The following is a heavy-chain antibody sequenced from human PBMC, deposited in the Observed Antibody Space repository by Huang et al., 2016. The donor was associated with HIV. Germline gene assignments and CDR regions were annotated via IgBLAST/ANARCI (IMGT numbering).Heavy chain of an antibody. V-gene: IGHV4-59*11. CDR1: GGSISTHY. J-gene: IGHJ4*02. Sequence: QVQLQESGPGLVKPSETLSLTCTVSGGSISTHYWSWIRQPPGKGLAWMGSIDYSGSTNDSPSLKSRVTILLDTSKNQFSLRVNSVTAADTAMYYCARDHHDFWRGYRRMYFFDHWGQGTLVTVSS. CDR2: IDYSGST. D-gene: IGHD3-3*01. CDR3: ARDHHDFWRGYRRMYFFDH.